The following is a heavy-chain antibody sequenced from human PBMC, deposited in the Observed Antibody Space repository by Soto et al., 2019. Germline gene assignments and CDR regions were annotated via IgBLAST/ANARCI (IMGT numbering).Heavy chain of an antibody. J-gene: IGHJ2*01. CDR2: LIPIFGTA. V-gene: IGHV1-69*12. D-gene: IGHD3-22*01. Sequence: QVQLVQSGAEVKKPGSSVKVSCKASGGTFSSYAISWVRQAPGQGLEWMGGLIPIFGTANYAQKFQGRVTITADESTSTAYMELSSPRSEDTAVYYCASLSMMAAGTHWYFDLWGRGTLVTVSS. CDR3: ASLSMMAAGTHWYFDL. CDR1: GGTFSSYA.